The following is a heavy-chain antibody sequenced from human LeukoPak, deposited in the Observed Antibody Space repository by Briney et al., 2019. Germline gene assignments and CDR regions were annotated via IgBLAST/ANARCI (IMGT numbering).Heavy chain of an antibody. V-gene: IGHV3-23*01. Sequence: GGSLRLSCAASGFTFSSYAMSWVRQAPGKGLEWVSAISGSGGSTYYADSVKGRFTISRDNSKNTLYLQMNSLRAEDTAVYYCARDQNYDFWSGLSSGMDVWGQGTTVTVSS. CDR2: ISGSGGST. J-gene: IGHJ6*02. CDR1: GFTFSSYA. D-gene: IGHD3-3*01. CDR3: ARDQNYDFWSGLSSGMDV.